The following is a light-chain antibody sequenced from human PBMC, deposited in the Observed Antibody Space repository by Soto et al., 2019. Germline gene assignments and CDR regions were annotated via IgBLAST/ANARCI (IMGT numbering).Light chain of an antibody. V-gene: IGKV1-5*01. J-gene: IGKJ5*01. CDR2: EAS. CDR1: QTINNW. CDR3: QQYNSYWGT. Sequence: DIQMTQSPSTLSASVGDRVTITCRASQTINNWLAWYRQKPGKAPKLLISEASRLESGVPSRFSGSGSGTEFTLTISSLQPDDFATYYCQQYNSYWGTFGQGTRLEI.